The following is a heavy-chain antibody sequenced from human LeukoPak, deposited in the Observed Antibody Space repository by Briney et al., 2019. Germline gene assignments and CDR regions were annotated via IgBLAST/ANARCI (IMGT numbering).Heavy chain of an antibody. V-gene: IGHV3-11*01. D-gene: IGHD3-22*01. Sequence: GGSLRLSCAASGFTFSDYYMSWIRQAPGKGLEWVSYISSSGSTIYYADSVKGRFTISRDNAKNSLYLQMNCLRAEDTAVYYCARDQYYDSSGYLGYWGQGTLVTVSS. CDR2: ISSSGSTI. J-gene: IGHJ4*02. CDR3: ARDQYYDSSGYLGY. CDR1: GFTFSDYY.